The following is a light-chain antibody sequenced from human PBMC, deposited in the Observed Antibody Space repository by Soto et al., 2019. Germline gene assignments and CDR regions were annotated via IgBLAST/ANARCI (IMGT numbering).Light chain of an antibody. CDR1: SSDVGSYNR. CDR3: SSYTSTSTYV. J-gene: IGLJ1*01. Sequence: HSVLTQPPSVSGSPGQSVTISCTGTSSDVGSYNRVSWYQQPPGTAPKLMIYEVNNRPSGVPDRFSGSKSGNTASLTISGLQAEDEADYYCSSYTSTSTYVFGTGTKLTVL. CDR2: EVN. V-gene: IGLV2-18*02.